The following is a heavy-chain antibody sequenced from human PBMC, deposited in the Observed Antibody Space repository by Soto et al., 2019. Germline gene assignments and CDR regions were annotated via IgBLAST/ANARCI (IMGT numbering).Heavy chain of an antibody. V-gene: IGHV3-23*01. CDR1: GFTFSSYA. D-gene: IGHD6-13*01. CDR3: AKDGPPIIAGFVC. Sequence: EVQLLESGGGLGQPGGSLRLSCAASGFTFSSYAMGWVRQAPGKGLEWVSSISGTGDTTNYADSGKGRFTISRDNSKKTLYLQVNCLRAEDTAVYYCAKDGPPIIAGFVCWGQGTLVTVSS. CDR2: ISGTGDTT. J-gene: IGHJ4*02.